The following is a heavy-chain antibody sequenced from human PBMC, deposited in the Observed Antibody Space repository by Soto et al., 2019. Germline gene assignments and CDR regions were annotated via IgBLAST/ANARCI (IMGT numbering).Heavy chain of an antibody. J-gene: IGHJ4*02. Sequence: ASVKVSCKASGYTFTSYAMHWVRQAPGQRLEWMGWINAGNGNTKYSQKFQGRVTITRDTSASTAYMELSSLRSEDTAVYYCARAAGTAGTFQTLRYYFDYWGQGTLVTVSS. CDR3: ARAAGTAGTFQTLRYYFDY. CDR1: GYTFTSYA. V-gene: IGHV1-3*01. CDR2: INAGNGNT. D-gene: IGHD1-1*01.